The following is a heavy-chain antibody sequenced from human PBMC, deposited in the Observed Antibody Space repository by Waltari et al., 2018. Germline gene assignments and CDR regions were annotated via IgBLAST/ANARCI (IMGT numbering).Heavy chain of an antibody. J-gene: IGHJ6*02. CDR2: ISGSGGDT. CDR1: GFTFTSYD. D-gene: IGHD6-13*01. V-gene: IGHV3-23*01. CDR3: AKATYSSPNYGMDV. Sequence: VQLLESGGGLVQPGGSLRLSCAASGFTFTSYDMNWVRQAPGKGLEWVGGISGSGGDTYYAGSVKGRVIISRDNSQSTLQLQMNSPRAEDTAIYYCAKATYSSPNYGMDVWGQGTTVTVSS.